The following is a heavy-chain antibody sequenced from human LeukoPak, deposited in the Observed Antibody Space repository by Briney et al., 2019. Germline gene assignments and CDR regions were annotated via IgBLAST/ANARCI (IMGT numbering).Heavy chain of an antibody. J-gene: IGHJ6*03. Sequence: PSETLSLTCTVSGGSISSYYWSWIRQPAGKGLEWIGRIYTSGSTNYNPSLKSRVTMSVDTSKNHFSLELSSATAADTAVYFCARGRVSSSTWHSTYYYYFYMDVWGKGTTVTVSS. D-gene: IGHD4-11*01. V-gene: IGHV4-4*07. CDR3: ARGRVSSSTWHSTYYYYFYMDV. CDR1: GGSISSYY. CDR2: IYTSGST.